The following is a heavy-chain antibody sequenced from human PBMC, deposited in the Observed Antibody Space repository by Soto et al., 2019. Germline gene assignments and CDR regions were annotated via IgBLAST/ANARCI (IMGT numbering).Heavy chain of an antibody. V-gene: IGHV1-69*13. D-gene: IGHD5-12*01. Sequence: EASVKVSCKASGGTFSSYAISWVRQAPGQGLEWMGGIIPIFGTANYAQKFQGRVTITADESTSTAYMELSSLRSEDTAVYYCARDRGVLVGGYDYAYYYYGMDVWGQGTTVTVSS. CDR2: IIPIFGTA. J-gene: IGHJ6*02. CDR1: GGTFSSYA. CDR3: ARDRGVLVGGYDYAYYYYGMDV.